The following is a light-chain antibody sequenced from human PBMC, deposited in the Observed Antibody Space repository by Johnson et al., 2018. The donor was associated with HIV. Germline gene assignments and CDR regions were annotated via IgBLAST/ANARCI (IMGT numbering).Light chain of an antibody. CDR2: DNN. J-gene: IGLJ1*01. Sequence: QSVLTQPPSVSAAPGQKVTISCSGSSSNIGNNYVSWYQQLPGTAPKLLIYDNNRLPSGIPDRFSGSKSGTSATLGITGLQTGDEADYYCGTWDTSLSAYVVGTGTKVTFL. V-gene: IGLV1-51*01. CDR1: SSNIGNNY. CDR3: GTWDTSLSAYV.